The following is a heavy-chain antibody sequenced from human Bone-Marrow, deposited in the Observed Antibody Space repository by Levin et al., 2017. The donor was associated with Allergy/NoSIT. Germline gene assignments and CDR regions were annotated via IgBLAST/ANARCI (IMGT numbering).Heavy chain of an antibody. J-gene: IGHJ4*02. CDR3: AHSPPVQTMFGRVAQFYFDY. D-gene: IGHD3/OR15-3a*01. CDR1: GFSLTDTGVT. Sequence: TLSLTLTCTFSGFSLTDTGVTVGWIRRPPGKALEWLALIYWTDDKRYSPSLTNRLTLTKDTSKNQVILTMTNVDPVDTATYYCAHSPPVQTMFGRVAQFYFDYWGQGLLVTVSS. V-gene: IGHV2-5*01. CDR2: IYWTDDK.